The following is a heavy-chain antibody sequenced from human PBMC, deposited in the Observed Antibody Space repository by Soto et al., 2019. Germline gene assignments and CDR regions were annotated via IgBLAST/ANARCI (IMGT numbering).Heavy chain of an antibody. CDR3: ARSVSFRYQLLKRGMDV. J-gene: IGHJ6*02. CDR2: IIPIFATA. D-gene: IGHD2-2*01. V-gene: IGHV1-69*13. CDR1: GYTFTGYY. Sequence: SVKVSCEASGYTFTGYYMHWVRQARGQGLEWMGGIIPIFATANYAQKFQGRVMITVDESTSTAYMELSSLRSEDTAVYYCARSVSFRYQLLKRGMDVWGQGTTVTVSS.